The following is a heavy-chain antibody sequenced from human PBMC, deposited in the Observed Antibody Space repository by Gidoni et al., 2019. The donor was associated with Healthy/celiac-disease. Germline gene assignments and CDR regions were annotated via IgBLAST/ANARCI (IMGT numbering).Heavy chain of an antibody. V-gene: IGHV5-51*03. D-gene: IGHD3-22*01. CDR3: ARRGYYYDSSGYYADAFDI. J-gene: IGHJ3*02. CDR2: IYPGDSDT. CDR1: GYSFTSYR. Sequence: EVQLVPSGAEVKTPGESLQISCKASGYSFTSYRIGWGRQMPGKGLEWMGIIYPGDSDTRYSPSFQGQVTISADKSISTAYLQWSSLKASDTAMYYCARRGYYYDSSGYYADAFDIWGQGTMVTVSS.